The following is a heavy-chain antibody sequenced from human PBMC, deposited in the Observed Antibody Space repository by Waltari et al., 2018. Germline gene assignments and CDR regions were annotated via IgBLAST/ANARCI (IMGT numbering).Heavy chain of an antibody. CDR2: INHSGST. J-gene: IGHJ4*02. CDR1: GGSFSGYY. V-gene: IGHV4-34*01. D-gene: IGHD4-17*01. CDR3: ARVKTTVTTLYY. Sequence: QVQLQQWGAGLLKPSETLSLTCAVYGGSFSGYYWSWIRQPPGKGLEWIGEINHSGSTNYNPSLKSRVTISVDTSKNQFSLKLSSVTAADTAVYYCARVKTTVTTLYYWGQGTLVTVSS.